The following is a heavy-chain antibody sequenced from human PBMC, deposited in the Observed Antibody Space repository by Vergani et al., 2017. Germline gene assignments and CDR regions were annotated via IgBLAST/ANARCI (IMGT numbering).Heavy chain of an antibody. V-gene: IGHV3-7*03. J-gene: IGHJ6*02. CDR3: ARDKYSSSSWYDYYGMDV. CDR2: IKQDGSEK. Sequence: EVQLVESGGGLVQPGGSLRLSCAASGFTFSNYWMSWVRQAPGKGLEWVANIKQDGSEKYYVDSVKGRFTISRDNAKNSLYLQMNSLRAVDTAVYYCARDKYSSSSWYDYYGMDVWGQGTTVTVSS. CDR1: GFTFSNYW. D-gene: IGHD6-6*01.